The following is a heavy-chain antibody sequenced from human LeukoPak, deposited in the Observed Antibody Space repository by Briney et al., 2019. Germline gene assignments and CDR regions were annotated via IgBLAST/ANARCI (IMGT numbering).Heavy chain of an antibody. Sequence: SETLSLTCTVSGGSISSYYWSWIRQPPGKVLEWIGYVYYSGSTNYNPSLKSRVTISVDTSKNQFSLKLSSVTAADTAVYYCARGFGDCGGDCYSFPDYWGQGTLVTVSS. J-gene: IGHJ4*02. CDR1: GGSISSYY. CDR3: ARGFGDCGGDCYSFPDY. CDR2: VYYSGST. D-gene: IGHD2-21*02. V-gene: IGHV4-59*01.